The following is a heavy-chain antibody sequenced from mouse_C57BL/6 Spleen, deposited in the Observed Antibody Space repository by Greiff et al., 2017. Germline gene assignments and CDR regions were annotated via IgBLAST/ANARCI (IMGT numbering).Heavy chain of an antibody. V-gene: IGHV1-22*01. CDR2: INPNNGGT. D-gene: IGHD1-1*01. CDR1: GYTFTDYN. Sequence: EVQLQQSGPELVKPGASVKMSCKASGYTFTDYNMHWVKQSHGKSLEWIGYINPNNGGTSYNQKFKGKATLTVNKSSSTAYMELRSLTSEDSAVYYCARGIYYYGSSYRFAYWGQGTLVTVSA. CDR3: ARGIYYYGSSYRFAY. J-gene: IGHJ3*01.